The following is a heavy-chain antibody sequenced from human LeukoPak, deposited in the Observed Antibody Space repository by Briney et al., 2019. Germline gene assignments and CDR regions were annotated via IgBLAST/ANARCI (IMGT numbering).Heavy chain of an antibody. D-gene: IGHD3-3*01. J-gene: IGHJ5*02. CDR3: AKDKNVGRYDFWSGYYRNWFDP. CDR2: ISNSDSII. Sequence: GGSLRLSCAASGFTFSDYYMSWIRQTPGKGLEWVSYISNSDSIIYYADSVKGRFTISRDNSKNTLYLQMNSLRAEDTAVYYCAKDKNVGRYDFWSGYYRNWFDPGGQGTLVAVSS. CDR1: GFTFSDYY. V-gene: IGHV3-11*01.